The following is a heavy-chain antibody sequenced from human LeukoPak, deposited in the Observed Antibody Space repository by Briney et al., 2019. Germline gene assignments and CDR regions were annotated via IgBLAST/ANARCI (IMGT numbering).Heavy chain of an antibody. CDR3: ARGYSSSWYEAHYYMDV. Sequence: SGGSLRLSCAASGFTFSSYAMSWVRQAPGKGLEWVSAISGSGGSTYYADSVKGRFTISRDNAKNSLYLQMNSLRAEDTAVYYCARGYSSSWYEAHYYMDVWGKGTTVTVSS. V-gene: IGHV3-23*01. J-gene: IGHJ6*03. CDR2: ISGSGGST. CDR1: GFTFSSYA. D-gene: IGHD6-13*01.